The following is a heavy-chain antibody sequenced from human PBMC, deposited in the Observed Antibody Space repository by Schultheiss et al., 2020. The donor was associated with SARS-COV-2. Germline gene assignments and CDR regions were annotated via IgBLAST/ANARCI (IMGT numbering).Heavy chain of an antibody. CDR2: IYYSGST. Sequence: SETLSLTCAVSGGSISSSYWWSWVPQPPGKGLEWIGYIYYSGSTNYNPSLKSRVTISVDTSKNQFSLKLSSVTAADTAVYYCARDVRYYDSSGYDAFDIWGQGTMVTVSS. CDR3: ARDVRYYDSSGYDAFDI. D-gene: IGHD3-22*01. J-gene: IGHJ3*02. CDR1: GGSISSSYW. V-gene: IGHV4-4*02.